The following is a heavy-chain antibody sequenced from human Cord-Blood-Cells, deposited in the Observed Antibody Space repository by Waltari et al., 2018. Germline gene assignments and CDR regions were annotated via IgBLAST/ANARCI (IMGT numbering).Heavy chain of an antibody. V-gene: IGHV4-34*01. J-gene: IGHJ4*02. D-gene: IGHD6-19*01. CDR3: ARGAGVPSFDY. CDR1: GGSFSGYY. Sequence: QVQLQQWGAGLLKPSETLSLTCAVYGGSFSGYYWSWIRQPPGKGREWSGEINHSGSTNYDPSHKRRVARSVETSKNQFSLKLGCVTAADTAVYYCARGAGVPSFDYWGQGTLVTVSS. CDR2: INHSGST.